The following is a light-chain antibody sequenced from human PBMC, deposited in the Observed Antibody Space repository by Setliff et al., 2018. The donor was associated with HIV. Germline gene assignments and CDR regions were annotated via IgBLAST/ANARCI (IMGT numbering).Light chain of an antibody. J-gene: IGLJ1*01. CDR1: SSDVGGYNY. CDR3: SSYAITNTLP. Sequence: QSVLTQPASVPGSPGQSITISCTGTSSDVGGYNYVSWYQQHPGKAPKLIIYEVRNRPSGVSNRFSGSKSGNTASLTISGLQAEDEADYYCSSYAITNTLPFGTGTKVTVL. CDR2: EVR. V-gene: IGLV2-14*01.